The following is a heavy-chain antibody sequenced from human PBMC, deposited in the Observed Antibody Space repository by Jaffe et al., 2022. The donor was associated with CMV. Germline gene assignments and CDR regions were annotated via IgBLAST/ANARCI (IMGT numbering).Heavy chain of an antibody. V-gene: IGHV3-33*01. CDR2: IWYDGSNK. CDR1: GFTFSSYG. Sequence: QVQLVESGGGVVQPGRSLRLSCAASGFTFSSYGMHWVRQAPGKGLEWVAVIWYDGSNKYYADSVKGRFTISRDNSKNTLYLQMNSLRAEDTAVYYCARDRFDYDFWSGYSNHFDYWGQGTLVTVSS. J-gene: IGHJ4*02. CDR3: ARDRFDYDFWSGYSNHFDY. D-gene: IGHD3-3*01.